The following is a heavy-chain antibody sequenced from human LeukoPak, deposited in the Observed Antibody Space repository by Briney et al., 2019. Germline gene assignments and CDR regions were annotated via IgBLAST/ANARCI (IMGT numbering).Heavy chain of an antibody. CDR2: ITGSSRST. J-gene: IGHJ4*02. V-gene: IGHV3-23*01. D-gene: IGHD2-15*01. CDR1: GFSASSSY. CDR3: AKDQLNRFCSGGSCSTTHDY. Sequence: GGSLRLSCAASGFSASSSYMSWVRQAPGKGLEWVSAITGSSRSTYYADSVKGRFTISRDNSKNTLYLQMNSLRAEDTAIYYCAKDQLNRFCSGGSCSTTHDYWGQGTLVTVSS.